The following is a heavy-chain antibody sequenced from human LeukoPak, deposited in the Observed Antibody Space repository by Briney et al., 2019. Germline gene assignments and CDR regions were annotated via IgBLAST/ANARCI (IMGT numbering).Heavy chain of an antibody. V-gene: IGHV3-74*03. D-gene: IGHD6-6*01. CDR2: ISSDGSST. CDR1: GFTFRNHW. J-gene: IGHJ4*02. CDR3: ARDQRVTGRPDIDY. Sequence: PGGSLRLSCAASGFTFRNHWMHWVRQTPGKGLVWVSRISSDGSSTTYADSVKGRFTISRDNAKNTLYLQMNNLRAEVTAMYYCARDQRVTGRPDIDYWGQGTLVIVSS.